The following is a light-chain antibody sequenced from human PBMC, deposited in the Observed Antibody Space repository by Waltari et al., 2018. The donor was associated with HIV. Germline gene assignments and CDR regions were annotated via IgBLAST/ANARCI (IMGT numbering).Light chain of an antibody. CDR1: SSNIGSNY. CDR2: RNN. V-gene: IGLV1-47*01. J-gene: IGLJ3*02. CDR3: AAWDDSLSGWV. Sequence: QSVLTQPPSASETPGQRVTISCSGSSSNIGSNYVYWYQHLPGTAPKLPIYRNNQRPSGVPDPFSGSKSGTAASLAISGLRSEDEADYYWAAWDDSLSGWVFGGGTKLTVL.